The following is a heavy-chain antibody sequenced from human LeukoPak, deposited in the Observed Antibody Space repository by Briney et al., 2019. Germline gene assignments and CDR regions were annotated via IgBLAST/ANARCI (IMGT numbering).Heavy chain of an antibody. Sequence: ASVKVCCKASGYTFTSYDINWVRPATGQGLEWMRWMNPNSGNTGYAQKFQGRVTMTRNTSISTAYMELSSLRSEDTAVYYCARQGGLYYYYGMDVWGQGTTVTVSS. CDR1: GYTFTSYD. CDR3: ARQGGLYYYYGMDV. V-gene: IGHV1-8*01. J-gene: IGHJ6*02. CDR2: MNPNSGNT. D-gene: IGHD3-16*01.